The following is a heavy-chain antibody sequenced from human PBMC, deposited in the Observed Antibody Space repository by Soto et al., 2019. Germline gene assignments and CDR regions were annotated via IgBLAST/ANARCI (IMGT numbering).Heavy chain of an antibody. V-gene: IGHV3-30*18. D-gene: IGHD5-18*01. Sequence: QVQLVESGGGVVQPGRSLRLSCAASGFTFSSYGMHWVRQAPGKALEWVAVISYDGSNKYYADSVKGRFTISRDNSKNTLYLQMNSLRAEDTAVYYCAKSESVGWLPDPFDYWGQGTLVTVSS. CDR3: AKSESVGWLPDPFDY. CDR1: GFTFSSYG. J-gene: IGHJ4*02. CDR2: ISYDGSNK.